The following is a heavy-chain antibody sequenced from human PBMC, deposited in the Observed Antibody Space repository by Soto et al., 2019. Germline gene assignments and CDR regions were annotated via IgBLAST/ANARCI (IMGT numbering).Heavy chain of an antibody. Sequence: QLRLQESGPGLVKPSETLSLTCSISGGSITASVWWTWVRLTPEKGLQWIGEDFHTGSVNYNPSLQSRLTISVDKSMGQFSLRLTSVTAADTAVYYCARKAWTRLDYWGQGALVTVSS. CDR2: DFHTGSV. D-gene: IGHD1-1*01. CDR1: GGSITASVW. J-gene: IGHJ4*02. V-gene: IGHV4-4*02. CDR3: ARKAWTRLDY.